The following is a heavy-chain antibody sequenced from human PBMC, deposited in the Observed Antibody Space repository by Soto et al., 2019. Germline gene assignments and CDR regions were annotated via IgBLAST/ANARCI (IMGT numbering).Heavy chain of an antibody. CDR1: GGTFSSYA. D-gene: IGHD3-22*01. CDR2: IIPIFGTA. V-gene: IGHV1-69*06. J-gene: IGHJ4*01. Sequence: ASVKVSCKASGGTFSSYAISWVRQAPGQGLEWMGGIIPIFGTANYAQKFQGRVTIPADKSTSTAYMELSSLRSEDTAVYYCARLGFYYASSGYYNYGSDFDYGG. CDR3: ARLGFYYASSGYYNYGSDFDY.